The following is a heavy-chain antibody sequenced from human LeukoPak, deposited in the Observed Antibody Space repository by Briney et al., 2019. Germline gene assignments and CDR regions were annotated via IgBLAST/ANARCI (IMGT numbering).Heavy chain of an antibody. J-gene: IGHJ4*02. D-gene: IGHD3-10*01. CDR1: GFSFNTYA. CDR3: ARAGSGSPFDY. V-gene: IGHV3-23*01. CDR2: VSHSGART. Sequence: GGSLRLSCETSGFSFNTYAMSWVRQTPGKGLEWVAGVSHSGARTYYADSVKGRFAISRDNSKNTLYLQMNSLRAEDTAVYYCARAGSGSPFDYWGQGTLVTVSS.